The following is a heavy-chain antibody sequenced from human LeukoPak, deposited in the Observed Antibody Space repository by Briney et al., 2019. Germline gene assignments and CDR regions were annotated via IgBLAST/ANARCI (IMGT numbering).Heavy chain of an antibody. J-gene: IGHJ4*02. CDR1: GFTFSSYW. V-gene: IGHV3-74*01. D-gene: IGHD1-26*01. CDR3: AREAVGAIYFDY. CDR2: IDGDGSST. Sequence: RGSLTLSSAASGFTFSSYWMQWVRQAPGKGLVWVSRIDGDGSSTNYADSVKGRFTISRDNAKNTLYLQMNSLRAEDTAVYSCAREAVGAIYFDYWGQGTLVTVSS.